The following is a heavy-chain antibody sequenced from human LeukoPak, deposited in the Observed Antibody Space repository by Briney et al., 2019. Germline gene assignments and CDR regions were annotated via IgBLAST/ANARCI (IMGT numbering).Heavy chain of an antibody. CDR3: ARAPSSSSWFYWYFDL. V-gene: IGHV4-61*01. CDR1: GGSVSSGSYY. Sequence: PSETLSLTCTVSGGSVSSGSYYWSWIRQPPGKGLEWIGYIYYSGSTNYNPSLKSRVTISVDTSKNQFSLKLSSVTAADTAVYYCARAPSSSSWFYWYFDLWGRGTLVTVSS. J-gene: IGHJ2*01. CDR2: IYYSGST. D-gene: IGHD6-13*01.